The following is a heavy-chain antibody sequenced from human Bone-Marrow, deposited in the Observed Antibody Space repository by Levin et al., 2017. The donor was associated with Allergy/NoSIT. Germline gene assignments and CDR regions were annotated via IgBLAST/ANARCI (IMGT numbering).Heavy chain of an antibody. CDR1: GFTFSSYG. D-gene: IGHD3-16*01. CDR3: AKDDYPEGEYFDY. Sequence: GESLKISCAASGFTFSSYGMHWVRQAPGKGLEWVAVISHDGKKTYYADSVKGRFTISRDNAKNTLFLQMNSLKNEDTAVYFCAKDDYPEGEYFDYWGQGTLLTVSS. J-gene: IGHJ4*02. CDR2: ISHDGKKT. V-gene: IGHV3-30*18.